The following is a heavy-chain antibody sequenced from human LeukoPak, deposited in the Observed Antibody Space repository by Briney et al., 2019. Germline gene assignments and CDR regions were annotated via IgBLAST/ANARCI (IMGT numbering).Heavy chain of an antibody. V-gene: IGHV4-59*11. CDR3: ARVHYDFWSGYYLDY. J-gene: IGHJ4*02. Sequence: PSETLSLGCTVSGGAISSHYWSWIRQPPGKGLEWIGYIYYSGSTNYNPSLKSRVTISVDTSKNQFSLKLSSVTAADTAVYYCARVHYDFWSGYYLDYWGQGTLVTVSS. D-gene: IGHD3-3*01. CDR1: GGAISSHY. CDR2: IYYSGST.